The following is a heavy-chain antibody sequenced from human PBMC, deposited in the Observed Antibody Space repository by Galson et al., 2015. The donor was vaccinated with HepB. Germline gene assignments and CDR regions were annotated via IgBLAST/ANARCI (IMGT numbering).Heavy chain of an antibody. CDR1: GGSISSSSYY. Sequence: ETLSLTCTVSGGSISSSSYYWGWIRQPPGKGLEWIGSIYYSGSTYYNPSLKSRVTISVDTSKNQFSLKLSSVTAADTAVYYCATSPVLLWFGEYHTFDYWGQGTLVTVSS. CDR3: ATSPVLLWFGEYHTFDY. V-gene: IGHV4-39*01. CDR2: IYYSGST. D-gene: IGHD3-10*01. J-gene: IGHJ4*02.